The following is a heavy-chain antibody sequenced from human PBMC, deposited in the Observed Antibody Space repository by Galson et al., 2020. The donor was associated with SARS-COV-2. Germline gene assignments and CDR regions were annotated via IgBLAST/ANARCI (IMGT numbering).Heavy chain of an antibody. Sequence: ETSETLSLTCTVSGGSISSGGYYWSWIRQHPGKGLEWIGYIYYSGSTYYNPSLKSRVTISVDTSKNQFSLKLSSVTAADTAVYYCARAPITMIVVVDAFDIWGQGTMVPVSS. D-gene: IGHD3-22*01. CDR1: GGSISSGGYY. J-gene: IGHJ3*02. CDR2: IYYSGST. V-gene: IGHV4-31*03. CDR3: ARAPITMIVVVDAFDI.